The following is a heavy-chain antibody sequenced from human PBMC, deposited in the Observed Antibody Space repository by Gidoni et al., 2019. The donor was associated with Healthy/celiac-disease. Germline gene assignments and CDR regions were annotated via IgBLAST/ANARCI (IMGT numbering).Heavy chain of an antibody. CDR3: ARGLKMAGYYYYGMDV. D-gene: IGHD6-19*01. J-gene: IGHJ6*02. CDR1: GGSFSGYY. Sequence: QVQPQQWGAGLLTPSETLSLTGAVYGGSFSGYYWNWIRQPPRKGLEWIGEINHSGSTNSNPSLKSRVTISVDTSKNQLSLKLSSVTAADTAVYYCARGLKMAGYYYYGMDVWGQGTTVTGSS. V-gene: IGHV4-34*01. CDR2: INHSGST.